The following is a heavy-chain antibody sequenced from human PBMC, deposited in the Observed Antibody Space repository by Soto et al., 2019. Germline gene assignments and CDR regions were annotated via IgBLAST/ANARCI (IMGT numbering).Heavy chain of an antibody. CDR2: ISGSGGVS. Sequence: GGSLRLSCAASGFTFSGFAMSWVRQAPGQGLEWVSAISGSGGVSYYAESVKGRFTISRDNSKNTLYLQMNSLRAEDTAVYYCAKDLVVISQQQLSIDYWGQGTLVTVSS. V-gene: IGHV3-23*01. J-gene: IGHJ4*01. CDR1: GFTFSGFA. CDR3: AKDLVVISQQQLSIDY. D-gene: IGHD6-13*01.